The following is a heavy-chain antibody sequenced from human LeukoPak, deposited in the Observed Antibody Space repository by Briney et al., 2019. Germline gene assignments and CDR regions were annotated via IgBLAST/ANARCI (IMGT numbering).Heavy chain of an antibody. J-gene: IGHJ6*03. CDR2: ISGSGGST. Sequence: PGGSLRLSCAASGFTFSNYGMSWVRQAPGKGLEWVSGISGSGGSTYYADSVKGRFTISRDNAKNSLYLQMNSLRPEDTALYYCARDNDPYYNYYMDVWGKGTTVTISS. CDR1: GFTFSNYG. CDR3: ARDNDPYYNYYMDV. V-gene: IGHV3-23*01. D-gene: IGHD1-1*01.